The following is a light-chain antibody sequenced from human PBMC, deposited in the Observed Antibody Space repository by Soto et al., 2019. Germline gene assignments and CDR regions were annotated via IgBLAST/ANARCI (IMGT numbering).Light chain of an antibody. V-gene: IGLV2-11*03. J-gene: IGLJ1*01. CDR1: SSDVGGYNY. CDR3: SSYVGIRAYA. Sequence: SVTISCTGTSSDVGGYNYVSWYQQHPGKAPKLIISEVNNRPSGVSNRISGSKSGNTASLTISGLQAEDEADYVCSSYVGIRAYAFGTWTKVTV. CDR2: EVN.